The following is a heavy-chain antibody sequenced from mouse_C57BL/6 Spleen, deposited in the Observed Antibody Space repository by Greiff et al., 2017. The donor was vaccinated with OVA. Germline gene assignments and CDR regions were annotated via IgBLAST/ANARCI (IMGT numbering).Heavy chain of an antibody. CDR1: GFTFSSYA. Sequence: DVHLVESGEGLVKPGGSLKLSCAASGFTFSSYAMSRVRQTPEKRLEWVAYISSGGDYIYYADTVKGRFTISRDNARNTLYLQMSSLKSEDTAMYYCTRVGYSNLYYAMDYWGQGTSVTVSS. V-gene: IGHV5-9-1*02. CDR3: TRVGYSNLYYAMDY. CDR2: ISSGGDYI. J-gene: IGHJ4*01. D-gene: IGHD2-5*01.